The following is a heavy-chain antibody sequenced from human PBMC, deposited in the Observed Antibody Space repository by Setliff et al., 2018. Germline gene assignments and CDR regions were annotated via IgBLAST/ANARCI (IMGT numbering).Heavy chain of an antibody. D-gene: IGHD3-3*01. J-gene: IGHJ6*03. CDR1: GGSISSDSHY. V-gene: IGHV4-61*02. CDR3: ARVTGFLYMDV. Sequence: PSETLSLTCTVSGGSISSDSHYWGWIRQPAGKGLEWIGRIYISGSTKYNPSLNSRVTLSIDTSKNQFSLRLSSVTAADTAVYFCARVTGFLYMDVWGKGTTVTVSS. CDR2: IYISGST.